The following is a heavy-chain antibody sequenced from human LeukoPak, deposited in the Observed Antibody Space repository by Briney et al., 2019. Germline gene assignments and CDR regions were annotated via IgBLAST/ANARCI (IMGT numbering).Heavy chain of an antibody. D-gene: IGHD3-10*01. V-gene: IGHV5-51*01. CDR1: GYSFTTYW. CDR3: ARQTRDGSGSRGYSFDF. Sequence: GESLKISCRGSGYSFTTYWIGWVRQMPGKGLEWMGIIYPGDSDTRYSPSFQGQVTISADKSISTAYLQWSSLKASDTAMYYCARQTRDGSGSRGYSFDFWGQGTLVTVSS. CDR2: IYPGDSDT. J-gene: IGHJ4*02.